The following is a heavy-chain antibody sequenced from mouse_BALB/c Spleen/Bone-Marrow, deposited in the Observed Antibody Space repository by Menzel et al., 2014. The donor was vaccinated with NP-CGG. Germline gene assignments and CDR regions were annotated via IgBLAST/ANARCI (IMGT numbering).Heavy chain of an antibody. CDR1: GFNIKDIY. V-gene: IGHV14-3*02. CDR3: ARYDYGWYFSV. Sequence: EVQRVASGAELVKPGASVKLSCTASGFNIKDIYMHWVKQRPEHGLEWTGRIDPANGNTKYDPKFQGKATVTADTSANTDYLQLSSLASEVSAVYCCARYDYGWYFSVWGAGTTVTVSS. D-gene: IGHD2-4*01. J-gene: IGHJ1*01. CDR2: IDPANGNT.